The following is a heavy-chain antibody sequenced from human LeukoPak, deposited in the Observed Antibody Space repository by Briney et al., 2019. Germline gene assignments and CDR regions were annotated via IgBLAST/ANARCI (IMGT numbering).Heavy chain of an antibody. D-gene: IGHD3-10*01. CDR2: IYYSGSS. CDR1: GGSLSSGDYY. CDR3: ARDAGRGSGPSYLDY. Sequence: PSETLSLTCTVSGGSLSSGDYYWSWIRQHPGKGLEWIVYIYYSGSSYYNPSLKSRVTISVDTYKNQFSLKLSSVTAADTAVYYCARDAGRGSGPSYLDYWGQGTLVTVSS. J-gene: IGHJ4*02. V-gene: IGHV4-31*03.